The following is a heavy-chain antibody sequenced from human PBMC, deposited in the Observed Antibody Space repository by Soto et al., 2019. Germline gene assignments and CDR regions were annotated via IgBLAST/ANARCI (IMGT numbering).Heavy chain of an antibody. Sequence: ASETLSLTCAVYGGSFSGYYWSWIRQPPGKGLEWIGEINHSGSTNYNPSLKSRVTISVDTSKNQFSLKLSSVTAADTAVYYCASLSLRFYGYWGQGTLVTVSS. D-gene: IGHD3-3*01. V-gene: IGHV4-34*01. CDR2: INHSGST. CDR3: ASLSLRFYGY. J-gene: IGHJ4*02. CDR1: GGSFSGYY.